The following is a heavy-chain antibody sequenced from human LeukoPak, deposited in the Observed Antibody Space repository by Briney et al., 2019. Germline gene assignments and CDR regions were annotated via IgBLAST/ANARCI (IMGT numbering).Heavy chain of an antibody. J-gene: IGHJ4*02. V-gene: IGHV1-2*02. Sequence: ASVKVSCKASGYTFTGYYMHWVRQAPGQGLEWMGWINPNSGGTNYAQKFQGRVTMTRDTSISTAYMELSRLRSDDTAVYYCARGMGSSSLVFDYWGQGTLVTVSS. CDR1: GYTFTGYY. CDR2: INPNSGGT. D-gene: IGHD6-6*01. CDR3: ARGMGSSSLVFDY.